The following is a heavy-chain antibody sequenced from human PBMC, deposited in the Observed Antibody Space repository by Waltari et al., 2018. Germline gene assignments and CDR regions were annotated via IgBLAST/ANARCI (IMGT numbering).Heavy chain of an antibody. D-gene: IGHD3-10*01. Sequence: QVQLVQSGAEVQKPGSSVKVSCKASGGTFSSYAISWVRQAPGQGLEWMGGIIPIFGTANYAQKFQGRVTITADESTSTAYMELSSLRSEDTAVYYCARGDYYGSGSYYRDAFDIWGQGTMVTVSS. J-gene: IGHJ3*02. CDR3: ARGDYYGSGSYYRDAFDI. CDR1: GGTFSSYA. V-gene: IGHV1-69*13. CDR2: IIPIFGTA.